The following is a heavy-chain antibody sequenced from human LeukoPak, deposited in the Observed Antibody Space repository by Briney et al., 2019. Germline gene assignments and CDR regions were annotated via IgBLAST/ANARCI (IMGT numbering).Heavy chain of an antibody. CDR2: INSDGTNT. J-gene: IGHJ4*02. Sequence: PGGSLRLSCAASEFTFSTYCMHWVRQAPGKGLVWVSRINSDGTNTDYADSVKGRFTISRDNAKNTLYMQMNSLRVDDTAVYYCAKDIAAAGCPDYWGQGTLVTVSS. V-gene: IGHV3-74*01. CDR1: EFTFSTYC. CDR3: AKDIAAAGCPDY. D-gene: IGHD6-13*01.